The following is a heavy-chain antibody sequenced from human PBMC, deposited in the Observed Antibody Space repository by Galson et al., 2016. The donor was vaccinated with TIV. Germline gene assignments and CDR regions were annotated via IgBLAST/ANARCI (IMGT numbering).Heavy chain of an antibody. CDR2: IDWDDDI. CDR3: ARTSYYYDSSGYYEGILYFDY. CDR1: GFSLSTSGMC. J-gene: IGHJ4*02. V-gene: IGHV2-70*11. D-gene: IGHD3-22*01. Sequence: PALVTPTQTLTLTCSFSGFSLSTSGMCVSWIRQPPGKALEWLARIDWDDDIYYSPFMKTRLTISKDTSKNQVVLTMTNLDPVDTATYYCARTSYYYDSSGYYEGILYFDYWGQGSRVTVSS.